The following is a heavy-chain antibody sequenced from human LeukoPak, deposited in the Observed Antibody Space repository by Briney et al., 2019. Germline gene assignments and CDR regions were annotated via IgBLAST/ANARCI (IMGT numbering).Heavy chain of an antibody. D-gene: IGHD4-17*01. V-gene: IGHV3-30-3*02. CDR3: ANDDYGDYAFGR. J-gene: IGHJ4*02. CDR1: GFTFSSYA. CDR2: ISYDGSNK. Sequence: PGGSLRLSCAASGFTFSSYAMHWVRQAPGKGLEWVAVISYDGSNKYYADSVKGRFTISRDNSKNTLYLQMNSLRAEDTAVYYCANDDYGDYAFGRWGQGTLVTVSP.